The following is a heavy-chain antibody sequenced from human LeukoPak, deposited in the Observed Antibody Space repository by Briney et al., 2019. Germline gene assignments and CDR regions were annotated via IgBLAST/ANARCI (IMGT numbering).Heavy chain of an antibody. D-gene: IGHD2-21*02. CDR1: GXTXTXXX. V-gene: IGHV1-18*01. Sequence: XXSXXXXGXTXTXXXISWGRQAPGQGLEWMGWISAYNGNTNYAQKLQGRVTMTTDTSTSTAYMELRSLRSDDTAVYYCARDPGLSGYFDYWGQGTLVTVSS. CDR2: ISAYNGNT. J-gene: IGHJ4*02. CDR3: ARDPGLSGYFDY.